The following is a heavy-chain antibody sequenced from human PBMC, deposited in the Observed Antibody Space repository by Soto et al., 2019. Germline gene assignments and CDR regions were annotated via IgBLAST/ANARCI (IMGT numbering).Heavy chain of an antibody. CDR2: ISSSSSYI. CDR3: ARDSGYCSGGTRYSQYYYYGMDV. J-gene: IGHJ6*02. V-gene: IGHV3-21*01. CDR1: GFTFSSYS. D-gene: IGHD2-15*01. Sequence: GGSLRLSCAASGFTFSSYSMNWVRQAPGKGLEWVSSISSSSSYIYYADSVKGRFTISRDNAKNSLYLQMNSLRAEDTAVYYCARDSGYCSGGTRYSQYYYYGMDVWGQGTTVTVSS.